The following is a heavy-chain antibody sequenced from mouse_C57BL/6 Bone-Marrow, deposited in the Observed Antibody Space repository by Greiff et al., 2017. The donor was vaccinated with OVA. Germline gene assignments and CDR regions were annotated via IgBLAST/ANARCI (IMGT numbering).Heavy chain of an antibody. CDR3: AREGNYYGSSYWYFDV. D-gene: IGHD1-1*01. Sequence: QVQLQQPGAELVKPGASVKMSCKASGYTFTSYWITWVKQRPGQGLEWIGDIYPGSGSTNYNEKFKSKATLTVDTSSSTAYMQLSSLTSEDSAVYYCAREGNYYGSSYWYFDVWGTGTTVTVSS. J-gene: IGHJ1*03. V-gene: IGHV1-55*01. CDR2: IYPGSGST. CDR1: GYTFTSYW.